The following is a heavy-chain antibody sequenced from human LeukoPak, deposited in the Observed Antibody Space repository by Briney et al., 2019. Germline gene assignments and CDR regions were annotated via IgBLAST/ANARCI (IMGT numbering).Heavy chain of an antibody. Sequence: GGSLRLSCAASGFTFSSYSMNWVRQAPGKGLEWVSSISSSSYIYYADSVKGRFTISRDNAKNSLYLQMNSLRAEDTAVYYCARAAIGEGLDYWGQGTLVTVSS. CDR3: ARAAIGEGLDY. CDR1: GFTFSSYS. V-gene: IGHV3-21*01. CDR2: ISSSSYI. J-gene: IGHJ4*02.